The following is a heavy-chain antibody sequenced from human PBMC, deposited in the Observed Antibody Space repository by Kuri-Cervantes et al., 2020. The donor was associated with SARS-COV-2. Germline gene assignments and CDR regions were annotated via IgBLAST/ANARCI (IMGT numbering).Heavy chain of an antibody. Sequence: ALVKVSCKASGYTFTGYYMHWVRQAPGQGLEWMGWINPNSSGTNYAQKFQGRVTMTRDTSISTAYMELSRLTPDDTAVYYCATGSGYFDYWGQGTLVTVSS. CDR2: INPNSSGT. V-gene: IGHV1-2*02. CDR3: ATGSGYFDY. D-gene: IGHD3-3*01. CDR1: GYTFTGYY. J-gene: IGHJ4*02.